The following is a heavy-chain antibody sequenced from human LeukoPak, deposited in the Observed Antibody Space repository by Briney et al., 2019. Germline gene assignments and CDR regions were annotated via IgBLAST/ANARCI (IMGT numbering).Heavy chain of an antibody. V-gene: IGHV3-23*01. CDR1: GFTFSSYA. J-gene: IGHJ2*01. CDR2: ISGSGGST. CDR3: ARGVGAHWYFDL. D-gene: IGHD1-26*01. Sequence: GGSLRLSCAASGFTFSSYAMSWVRQAPGKGLEWVSAISGSGGSTYYADSVKGRFTISRDNSKNTLYLQMNSLRAEDTAVYYCARGVGAHWYFDLWGRGTLVTVSS.